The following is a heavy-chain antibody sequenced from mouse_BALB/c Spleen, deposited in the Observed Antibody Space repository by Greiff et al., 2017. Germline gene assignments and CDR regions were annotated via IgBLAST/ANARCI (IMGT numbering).Heavy chain of an antibody. J-gene: IGHJ3*01. D-gene: IGHD2-4*01. CDR2: INPSNGGT. V-gene: IGHV1S81*02. CDR3: TRNYDYDGGAWFAY. Sequence: VQLQQSGAELVKPGASVKLSCKASGYTFTSYYMYWVKQRPGQGLEWIGEINPSNGGTNFNEKFKSKATLTVDKSSSTAYMQLSSLTSEDSAVYYCTRNYDYDGGAWFAYWGQGTLVTVSA. CDR1: GYTFTSYY.